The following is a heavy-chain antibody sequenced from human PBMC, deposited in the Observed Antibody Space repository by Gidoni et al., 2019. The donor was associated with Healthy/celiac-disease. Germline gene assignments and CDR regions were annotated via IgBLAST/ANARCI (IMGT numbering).Heavy chain of an antibody. V-gene: IGHV4-34*01. Sequence: QVQLQQWGAGLLKPSETLSLTCAVHGGSFSGYYGSWFRQPPGKGLEWIGEINHSGSTNYNPSLKSRVTISVDTSKNQFSLKLSSVTAADTAVYYCARVTLWFGVLDYWGQGTLVTVSS. CDR1: GGSFSGYY. CDR2: INHSGST. CDR3: ARVTLWFGVLDY. D-gene: IGHD3-10*01. J-gene: IGHJ4*02.